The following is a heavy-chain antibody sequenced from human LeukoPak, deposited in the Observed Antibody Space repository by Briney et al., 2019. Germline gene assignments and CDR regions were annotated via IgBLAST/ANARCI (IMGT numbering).Heavy chain of an antibody. Sequence: GGSLRLSCAASGFTFRSYWMHWVRQAQGEGLVWVSRINSDGSSTSYADSVKGRFTISRDNAKNTLYLQMNSLRAEDTAVYYCARVYYDSSGYPFDYWGQGTLVTVSS. J-gene: IGHJ4*02. CDR1: GFTFRSYW. CDR3: ARVYYDSSGYPFDY. V-gene: IGHV3-74*01. CDR2: INSDGSST. D-gene: IGHD3-22*01.